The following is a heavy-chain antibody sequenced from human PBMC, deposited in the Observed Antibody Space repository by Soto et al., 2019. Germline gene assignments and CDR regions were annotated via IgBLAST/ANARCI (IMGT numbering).Heavy chain of an antibody. V-gene: IGHV3-11*01. J-gene: IGHJ4*02. Sequence: NPGGTLRLSCAASGFTFSDYYMSWIRQAPGKGLEWVSYISSSGSTIYYADSVKGRFTISRDNAKNSLYLQMNSLRVEDTAVYYCARDLYDRDGYDYWGQGTQVTVSS. CDR2: ISSSGSTI. D-gene: IGHD5-12*01. CDR3: ARDLYDRDGYDY. CDR1: GFTFSDYY.